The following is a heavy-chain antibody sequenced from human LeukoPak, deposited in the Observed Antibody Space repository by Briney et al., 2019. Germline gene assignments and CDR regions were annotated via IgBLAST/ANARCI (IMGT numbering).Heavy chain of an antibody. CDR3: ARTPSGTYSYFDY. CDR2: IYYTGST. D-gene: IGHD1-26*01. J-gene: IGHJ4*02. Sequence: PSETLSLTCTVSGGSIRSYYWSWIRQTPGKGLEWIAYIYYTGSTNYDPKYNPSLKSRVTISVDTSKNQFSLKLSTVTAADTAVYYCARTPSGTYSYFDYWGQGTLVTVSS. CDR1: GGSIRSYY. V-gene: IGHV4-59*01.